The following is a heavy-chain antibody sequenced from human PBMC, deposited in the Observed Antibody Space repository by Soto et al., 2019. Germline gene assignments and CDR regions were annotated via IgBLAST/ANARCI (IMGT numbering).Heavy chain of an antibody. J-gene: IGHJ3*02. V-gene: IGHV3-48*03. CDR3: ARAPRGDSSSWYREGAFDI. Sequence: GGSLRLSCAASGFTFSSYEMNWVRQAPGKGLEWVSYISSSGSTIYYADSVKGRFTISRDNAKNSLYLQMNSLRAEDTAVYYCARAPRGDSSSWYREGAFDIWGQGTMVTVSS. D-gene: IGHD6-13*01. CDR1: GFTFSSYE. CDR2: ISSSGSTI.